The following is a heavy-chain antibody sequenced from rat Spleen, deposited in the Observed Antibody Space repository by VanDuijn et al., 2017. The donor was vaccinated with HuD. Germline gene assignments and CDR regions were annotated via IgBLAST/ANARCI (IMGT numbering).Heavy chain of an antibody. V-gene: IGHV5-25*01. Sequence: EVRLVESGGGLVQPGRSMKLSCAASGFTFSNYYMAWVRQAPTKGLEWVESISNGGGNTYYRDSVKGRFTISSDNAKSTLYLQMDSLRSEDTATYYCARHESMRYYFDYWGQGVMVTVSS. CDR3: ARHESMRYYFDY. CDR1: GFTFSNYY. CDR2: ISNGGGNT. J-gene: IGHJ2*01.